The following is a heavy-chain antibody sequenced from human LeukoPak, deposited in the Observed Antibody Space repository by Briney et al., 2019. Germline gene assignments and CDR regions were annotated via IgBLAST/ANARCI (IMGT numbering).Heavy chain of an antibody. D-gene: IGHD5-12*01. J-gene: IGHJ4*02. Sequence: QPGGSLCLSCAASGFTFSNYWKSWVRQAPRKGLEWVAHVNQDGSEEHYMDSVKARFIISRDNAKNSLSLQMSSLRAEDTAVYYCVRDGGVSGYDLLDYRGQGTFVTVSS. CDR1: GFTFSNYW. CDR3: VRDGGVSGYDLLDY. CDR2: VNQDGSEE. V-gene: IGHV3-7*01.